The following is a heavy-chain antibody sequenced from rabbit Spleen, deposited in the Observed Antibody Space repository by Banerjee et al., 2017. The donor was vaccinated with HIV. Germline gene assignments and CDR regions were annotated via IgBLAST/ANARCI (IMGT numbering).Heavy chain of an antibody. D-gene: IGHD8-1*01. J-gene: IGHJ6*01. CDR3: ARDTGSSFSSYGMDL. CDR2: INTISGDT. V-gene: IGHV1S40*01. CDR1: GFSFSNGYV. Sequence: QSLEESGGGLVQPEGSLTLTCTASGFSFSNGYVMCWVRQAPGKGLEWIACINTISGDTVYATWAKGRFTISKASWTTVTLQMTSLTAADTATYFCARDTGSSFSSYGMDLWGPGTLVTVS.